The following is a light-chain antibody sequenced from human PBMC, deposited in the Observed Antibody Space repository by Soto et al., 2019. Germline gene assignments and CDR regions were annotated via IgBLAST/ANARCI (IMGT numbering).Light chain of an antibody. CDR3: QQYGSPPWT. J-gene: IGKJ1*01. Sequence: EIVLTQSPGTLSLSPGERATLSCRASQSVSSSYLAWYQQKPGQAPRLLIYGASSRATGIPDRFSGSGSGTDYTLTISRLEPEYLAVYYCQQYGSPPWTFGQGTKVEIK. CDR2: GAS. CDR1: QSVSSSY. V-gene: IGKV3-20*01.